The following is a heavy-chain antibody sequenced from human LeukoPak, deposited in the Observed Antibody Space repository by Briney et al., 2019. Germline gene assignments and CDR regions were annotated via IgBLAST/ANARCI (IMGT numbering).Heavy chain of an antibody. CDR2: ISGSGGST. D-gene: IGHD2-21*01. Sequence: GGSLRLSCAASGFTFSSYAMSWVRQAPGKGLEWVSAISGSGGSTYYADSVKGRFTISRNNSKNTLYLQMNSLRAEDTAVYYCAKDVRNSFAAYGMDVWGQGTTVTVSS. J-gene: IGHJ6*02. CDR3: AKDVRNSFAAYGMDV. V-gene: IGHV3-23*01. CDR1: GFTFSSYA.